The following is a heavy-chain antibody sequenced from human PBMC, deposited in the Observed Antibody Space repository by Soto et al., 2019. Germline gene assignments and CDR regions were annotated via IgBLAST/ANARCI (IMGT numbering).Heavy chain of an antibody. V-gene: IGHV3-30-3*01. CDR2: ISYDGSNK. Sequence: GGSLRLSCAASGFTFSSYAMHWVRQAPGKGLEWVAVISYDGSNKYYADSVKGRFTISRDNSKNTLYLQMNSLRAEDTAVYYCARVHGQPHIHPSRYYYYGMDVWGQGTTVTVSS. CDR1: GFTFSSYA. D-gene: IGHD6-13*01. CDR3: ARVHGQPHIHPSRYYYYGMDV. J-gene: IGHJ6*02.